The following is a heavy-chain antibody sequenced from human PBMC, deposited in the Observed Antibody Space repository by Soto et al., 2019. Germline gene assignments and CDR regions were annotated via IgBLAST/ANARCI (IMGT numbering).Heavy chain of an antibody. CDR3: AKSRKKIVVVVAATDY. J-gene: IGHJ4*02. Sequence: SLRLSCAASGFTFSSYAMSWVRQAPGKGLEWVSAISGSGGSTYYADSVKGRFTISRDNSKNTLYLQMNSLRAEDTAVYYCAKSRKKIVVVVAATDYWGQGTLVTVSS. V-gene: IGHV3-23*01. D-gene: IGHD2-15*01. CDR2: ISGSGGST. CDR1: GFTFSSYA.